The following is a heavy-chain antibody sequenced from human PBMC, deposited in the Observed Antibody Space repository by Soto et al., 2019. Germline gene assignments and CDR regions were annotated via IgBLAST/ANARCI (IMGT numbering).Heavy chain of an antibody. CDR2: ISAYNGNT. V-gene: IGHV1-18*01. Sequence: ASVKVSCKASGYTFTSYGISWVRQAPGQGLEWMGWISAYNGNTNYAQKLQGRVTMTTDTSTSTAYMELRSLRSDDTAVYYCARIIRADSSSWYEYFDYWGKGTLVTVSS. J-gene: IGHJ4*02. CDR3: ARIIRADSSSWYEYFDY. D-gene: IGHD6-13*01. CDR1: GYTFTSYG.